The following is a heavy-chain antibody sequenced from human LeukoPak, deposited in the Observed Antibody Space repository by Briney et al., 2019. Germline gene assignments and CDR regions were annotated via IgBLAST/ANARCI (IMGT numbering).Heavy chain of an antibody. D-gene: IGHD6-13*01. CDR1: GGSISNDY. CDR3: ARQGDSSSWSYFDY. J-gene: IGHJ4*02. Sequence: SETLSLTCAVSGGSISNDYWSWIRQPPGKGLEWIGYISYTGSTNYHPSLKSRVTISLGTSKNQFSLKLSSVTAADTAVYYCARQGDSSSWSYFDYWGQGTLVTVSS. CDR2: ISYTGST. V-gene: IGHV4-59*08.